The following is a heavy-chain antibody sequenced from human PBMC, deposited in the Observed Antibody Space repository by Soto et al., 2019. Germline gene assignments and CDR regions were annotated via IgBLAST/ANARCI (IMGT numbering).Heavy chain of an antibody. CDR2: IIPIFGTT. V-gene: IGHV1-69*12. CDR1: GATFSTNA. CDR3: ARSSTDTLIREDY. Sequence: QVQLVQSGAEVKKPGSSVKVSCKASGATFSTNAFSWVRQAPGQGLEWMGGIIPIFGTTDYAQKFQGRLTITADDSASTAYMELRNLRSEDTSIYFCARSSTDTLIREDYWGQGTLVTVSS. J-gene: IGHJ4*02. D-gene: IGHD1-1*01.